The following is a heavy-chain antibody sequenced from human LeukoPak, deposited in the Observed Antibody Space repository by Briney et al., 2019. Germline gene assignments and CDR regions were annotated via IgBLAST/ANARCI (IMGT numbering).Heavy chain of an antibody. CDR1: GGSISSSSYY. Sequence: SETLSLTCTVSGGSISSSSYYWGWIRQPPGKGLEWIGSIYYSGSTYYNPSLKSRVTISVDTSKNQFSLKLSSVTAADTAVYYCARLWGYCSSTSCYYNWFDPWGLGTLVTVSS. CDR3: ARLWGYCSSTSCYYNWFDP. V-gene: IGHV4-39*01. CDR2: IYYSGST. J-gene: IGHJ5*02. D-gene: IGHD2-2*01.